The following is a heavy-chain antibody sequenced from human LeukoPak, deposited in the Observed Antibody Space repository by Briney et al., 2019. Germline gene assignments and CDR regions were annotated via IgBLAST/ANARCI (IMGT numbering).Heavy chain of an antibody. CDR1: GSSFTSYW. Sequence: GESLKIPCKGSGSSFTSYWIGWVRQMPGKGLEWMGIIYPGDSDTRYSPSFQGQVTISADKSISTAYLQWSSLKASDTAMYYCARNHGGDTTYDRFDPWGQGTLVTVSS. J-gene: IGHJ5*02. V-gene: IGHV5-51*01. D-gene: IGHD1-14*01. CDR3: ARNHGGDTTYDRFDP. CDR2: IYPGDSDT.